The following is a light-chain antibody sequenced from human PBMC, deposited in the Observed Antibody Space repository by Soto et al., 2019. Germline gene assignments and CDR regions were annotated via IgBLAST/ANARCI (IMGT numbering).Light chain of an antibody. Sequence: EIVLTQSPATLSLSPGERATLSCGASQSVPNNYFAWYQQKPDLAPRLLIYDAYKPASGTPDRFSGSGSGTDFTLSISRLEPEDLAVYYCQQYGFTPPLTFCGGTKVEIK. CDR2: DAY. J-gene: IGKJ4*01. CDR1: QSVPNNY. CDR3: QQYGFTPPLT. V-gene: IGKV3D-20*01.